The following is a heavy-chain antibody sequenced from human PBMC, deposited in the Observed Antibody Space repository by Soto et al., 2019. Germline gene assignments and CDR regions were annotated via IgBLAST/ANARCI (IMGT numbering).Heavy chain of an antibody. J-gene: IGHJ4*02. V-gene: IGHV3-49*03. D-gene: IGHD4-17*01. CDR3: TRGGRYYGDYKTFDY. Sequence: GGSLRLSCTASGFTFGDYAMSWFRQAPGKGLEWVGFIRSKAYGGTTEYAASVKGRFTISRDDSKSIAYLQMNSLKTEDTAVYYCTRGGRYYGDYKTFDYWGQGTLVTVSS. CDR2: IRSKAYGGTT. CDR1: GFTFGDYA.